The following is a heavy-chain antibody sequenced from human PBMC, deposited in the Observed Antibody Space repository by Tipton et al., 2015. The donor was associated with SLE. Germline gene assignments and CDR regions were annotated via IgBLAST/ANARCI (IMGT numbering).Heavy chain of an antibody. CDR1: GGSISNYY. Sequence: TLSLTCTVSGGSISNYYWTWIRQPPGKGLEWIGYIYYSGGTNYNPSLKSRVTISVDTSRNQCSLNLTSVTAADTAVYYCARGPYYYMDVWGKGTTVTVSS. V-gene: IGHV4-59*12. CDR2: IYYSGGT. J-gene: IGHJ6*03. CDR3: ARGPYYYMDV.